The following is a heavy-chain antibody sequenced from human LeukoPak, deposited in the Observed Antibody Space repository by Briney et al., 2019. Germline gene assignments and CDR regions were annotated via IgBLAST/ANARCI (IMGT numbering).Heavy chain of an antibody. V-gene: IGHV1-69*13. CDR1: GGTFSSYA. CDR3: ARDGYEWDNYYGMDV. J-gene: IGHJ6*02. Sequence: ASVKVSCKASGGTFSSYAISWVRQAPGQGLEWMGGIIPIFGTANYAQKFQGRVTITADESTSTAYMELSSLRSEDTAVYYCARDGYEWDNYYGMDVWGQGTTVTVSS. D-gene: IGHD2-2*03. CDR2: IIPIFGTA.